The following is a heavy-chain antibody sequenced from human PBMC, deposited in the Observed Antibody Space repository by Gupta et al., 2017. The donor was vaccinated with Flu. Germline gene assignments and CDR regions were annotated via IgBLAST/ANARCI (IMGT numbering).Heavy chain of an antibody. J-gene: IGHJ4*02. CDR3: ARRITYGKTFDY. CDR2: VGYSGNT. Sequence: QLQLQESGPGLVKPSETLSLICTVSGGSISDTSYYWGWIRQPPGKGLEWIGNVGYSGNTFYNPSLKSRVTISVDTSKNQFSLKLSSVTAADTAAYYCARRITYGKTFDYWGQGSLVTVSS. D-gene: IGHD2/OR15-2a*01. V-gene: IGHV4-39*01. CDR1: GGSISDTSYY.